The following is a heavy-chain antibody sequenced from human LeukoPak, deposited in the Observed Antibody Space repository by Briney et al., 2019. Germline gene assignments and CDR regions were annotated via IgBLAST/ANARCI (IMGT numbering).Heavy chain of an antibody. CDR1: GFTVSSNY. CDR2: IYSGGST. CDR3: ARVPYIAAAGTRYYYYYGMDV. V-gene: IGHV3-53*01. Sequence: GGSLRLSCTASGFTVSSNYMSWVRQAPGKGLEWVSVIYSGGSTYYADSVKGRFTISRDNSKNTLYLQMNSLRAEDTAVYYCARVPYIAAAGTRYYYYYGMDVWGQGTTVTVSS. D-gene: IGHD6-13*01. J-gene: IGHJ6*02.